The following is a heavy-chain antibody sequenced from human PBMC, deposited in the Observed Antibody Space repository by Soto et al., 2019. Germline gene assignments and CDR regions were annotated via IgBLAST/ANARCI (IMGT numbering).Heavy chain of an antibody. CDR3: AREGDYLY. CDR1: GGSLSSGGYS. V-gene: IGHV4-30-2*01. J-gene: IGHJ4*02. D-gene: IGHD4-17*01. Sequence: SETLSLTCAVSGGSLSSGGYSWSWIRQPPGKGLEWIGYIYHSGSTYYNPSLKSRVTISVDRSKNQFSLKLSSVTAADTAVYYCAREGDYLYWGQGTLVTGSS. CDR2: IYHSGST.